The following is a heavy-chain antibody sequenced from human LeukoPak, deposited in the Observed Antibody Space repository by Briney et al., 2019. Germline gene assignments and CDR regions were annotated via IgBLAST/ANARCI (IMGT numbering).Heavy chain of an antibody. D-gene: IGHD2-15*01. V-gene: IGHV1-2*02. CDR3: ARPRGRGQQGAFDI. CDR2: INPNSGGT. Sequence: ASVKVSCKASGYTFTSYDINWVRQATGQGLEWMGWINPNSGGTNYAQKFQGRVTMTRDTSISTAYMELSRLRSDDTAVYYCARPRGRGQQGAFDIWGQGTMVTVSS. J-gene: IGHJ3*02. CDR1: GYTFTSYD.